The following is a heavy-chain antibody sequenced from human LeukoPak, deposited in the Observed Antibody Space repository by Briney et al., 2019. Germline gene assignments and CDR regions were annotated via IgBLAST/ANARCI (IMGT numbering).Heavy chain of an antibody. CDR2: IIPIFGIA. V-gene: IGHV1-69*04. CDR1: GRTFSSYA. D-gene: IGHD3-22*01. J-gene: IGHJ3*01. Sequence: GASVTVSCKAFGRTFSSYAISWVRQGPGQGLEWMGRIIPIFGIANYAQKFQGRVTITADKSTSTAYMELSSLRSEDTAVYYCARARAPYYYDSSGSFWGQGTMVTVSS. CDR3: ARARAPYYYDSSGSF.